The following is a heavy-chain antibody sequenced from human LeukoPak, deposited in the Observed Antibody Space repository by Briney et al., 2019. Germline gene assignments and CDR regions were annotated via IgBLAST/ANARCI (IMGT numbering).Heavy chain of an antibody. V-gene: IGHV1-46*01. Sequence: ASVKVSFKASGYTFTDYYIHWVRQAPGQGLEWMGIINPSGGNTKYAEKFQARVTMTRDTSTSTVYMVLSSLRSEDTAVYYCARAQGYGDCDYWGQGTLVTVSS. J-gene: IGHJ4*02. CDR3: ARAQGYGDCDY. CDR1: GYTFTDYY. D-gene: IGHD4-17*01. CDR2: INPSGGNT.